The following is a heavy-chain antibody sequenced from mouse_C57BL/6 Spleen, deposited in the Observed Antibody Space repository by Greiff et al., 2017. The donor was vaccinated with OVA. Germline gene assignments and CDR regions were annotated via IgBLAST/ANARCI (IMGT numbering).Heavy chain of an antibody. D-gene: IGHD1-1*01. CDR1: GYTFTSYW. Sequence: QVQLKQPGAELVKPGASVKMSCKASGYTFTSYWITWVKQRPGQGLEWIGDIYPGSGSTNYNEKFKSKATLTVDTSSSTAYMQLSSLTSEDSAVYYCARAGSSHYYAMDYWGQGTSVTVSS. V-gene: IGHV1-55*01. J-gene: IGHJ4*01. CDR3: ARAGSSHYYAMDY. CDR2: IYPGSGST.